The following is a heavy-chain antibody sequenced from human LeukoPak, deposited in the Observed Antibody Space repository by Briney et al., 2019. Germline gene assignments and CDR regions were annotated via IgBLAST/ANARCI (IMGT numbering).Heavy chain of an antibody. D-gene: IGHD2-2*01. V-gene: IGHV3-30*18. CDR3: AKATNRYCSSTSCPPANH. J-gene: IGHJ5*02. CDR1: GFTFSSYG. CDR2: ISYDGSNK. Sequence: SGRSLRLSCAASGFTFSSYGMHWVRQAPGKGLEWVAVISYDGSNKYYADSVKGRFTISRDNSKNTLYLQMNSLRAEDTAVYYCAKATNRYCSSTSCPPANHWGQGTLVTVSS.